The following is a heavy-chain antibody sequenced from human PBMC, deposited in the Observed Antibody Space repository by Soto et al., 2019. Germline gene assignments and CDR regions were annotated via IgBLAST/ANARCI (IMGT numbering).Heavy chain of an antibody. CDR3: ARYSSGWYDYYYYYGMDV. D-gene: IGHD6-19*01. V-gene: IGHV4-59*01. CDR1: GGSISSYY. CDR2: IYYSGST. Sequence: SETLSLTCTVSGGSISSYYWSWIRQPPGKGLEWIGYIYYSGSTNYNPSLKSRVTISVDTSKNQFSLKLSSVTAADTAVYYCARYSSGWYDYYYYYGMDVWGQGTTVTVSS. J-gene: IGHJ6*02.